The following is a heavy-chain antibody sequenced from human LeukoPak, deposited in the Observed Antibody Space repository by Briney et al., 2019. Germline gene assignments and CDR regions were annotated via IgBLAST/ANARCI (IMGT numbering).Heavy chain of an antibody. V-gene: IGHV4-59*08. CDR2: IYYSGST. CDR1: GGSISSYY. J-gene: IGHJ4*02. D-gene: IGHD3-10*01. Sequence: SETLSLTCTISGGSISSYYWSWIRQPPGKGLEWIGYIYYSGSTNYNPSLKSRVTISVDTSKNQFSLKLSSVTATDTAVYYCVRLDYYASGFFEYWGRGTLVTVSS. CDR3: VRLDYYASGFFEY.